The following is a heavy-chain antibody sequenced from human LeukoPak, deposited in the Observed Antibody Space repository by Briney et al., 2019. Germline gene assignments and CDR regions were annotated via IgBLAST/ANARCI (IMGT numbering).Heavy chain of an antibody. D-gene: IGHD3-10*01. J-gene: IGHJ3*01. CDR2: IIPISHTP. CDR1: GGLFSSYA. CDR3: AKDPGSLDV. V-gene: IGHV1-69*05. Sequence: KISFKASGGLFSSYAISWVRPAPGLGLEWMGRIIPISHTPNYSQKFQGRVTLTTDDSTSTAYMELSSLSSEDTAVYYCAKDPGSLDVWGQGTLVTVSS.